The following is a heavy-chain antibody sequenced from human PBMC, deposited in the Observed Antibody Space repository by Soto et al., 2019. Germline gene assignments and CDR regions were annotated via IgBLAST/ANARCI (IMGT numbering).Heavy chain of an antibody. CDR2: IGSKGEPYAT. J-gene: IGHJ4*02. CDR1: GFTFGPSN. Sequence: GGSLRLSCAASGFTFGPSNLQLVRQAYGKGLEWLGRIGSKGEPYATTYAASVKGRFTISRDGSKKTAYLQMNNLESEDTAVYYCSREDSDWFFNWGRGTLVTVSS. CDR3: SREDSDWFFN. D-gene: IGHD3-9*01. V-gene: IGHV3-73*01.